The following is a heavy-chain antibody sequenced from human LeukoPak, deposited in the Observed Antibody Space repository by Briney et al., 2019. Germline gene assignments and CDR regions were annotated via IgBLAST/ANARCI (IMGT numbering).Heavy chain of an antibody. CDR3: ARGLAGYYYDSSGYQDDLDAFDI. V-gene: IGHV3-48*04. J-gene: IGHJ3*02. CDR1: GFTFSSYS. CDR2: VSSSSSTI. Sequence: GGSLRLSCAASGFTFSSYSMNWVRQAPGKGLEWVSYVSSSSSTIYYADSVKGRFTISRDNAKNSLYLQMNSLRAEDAAVYYCARGLAGYYYDSSGYQDDLDAFDIWGQGTMVTVSS. D-gene: IGHD3-22*01.